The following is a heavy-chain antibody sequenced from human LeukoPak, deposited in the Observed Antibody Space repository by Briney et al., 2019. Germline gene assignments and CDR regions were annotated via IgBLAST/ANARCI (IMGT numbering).Heavy chain of an antibody. Sequence: PGGSLRLTCPASGFTFSTYSMNWVRQAPGKGLQWVSSISSSRSYIYYADSVKGRFTISRDNSKNTLYLQMNSLRAEDTAVYYCARWPVSVELDAFDIWGQGTMVTVSS. D-gene: IGHD6-19*01. J-gene: IGHJ3*02. CDR1: GFTFSTYS. CDR2: ISSSRSYI. CDR3: ARWPVSVELDAFDI. V-gene: IGHV3-21*04.